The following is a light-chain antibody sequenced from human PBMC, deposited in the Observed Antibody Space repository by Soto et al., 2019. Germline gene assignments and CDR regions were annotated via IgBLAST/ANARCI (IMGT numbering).Light chain of an antibody. CDR3: AAWDDSLV. J-gene: IGLJ2*01. CDR1: SSNIGRNY. Sequence: QSVLTQPPSASGTPGQRVTISCSGSSSNIGRNYIYWYQQLPGTAPKLLIYRNNQRPSGVPDRFCGSKSGTSASLAISGLRSEDEADYYCAAWDDSLVFGGGTKLTVL. CDR2: RNN. V-gene: IGLV1-47*01.